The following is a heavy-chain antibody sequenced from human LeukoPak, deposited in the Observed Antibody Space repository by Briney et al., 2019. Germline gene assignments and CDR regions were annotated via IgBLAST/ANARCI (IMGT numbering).Heavy chain of an antibody. D-gene: IGHD2/OR15-2a*01. V-gene: IGHV3-53*01. J-gene: IGHJ4*02. Sequence: GGSPRLSCTVSGFTVSSNYMAWVRQAPGKGLEWVSVIYAGGNTYYADSVKGRFTISRDNSKNTLYLQMSSLGVEDTAVYYCARDTTAYFDCWGQGTLVTVSP. CDR2: IYAGGNT. CDR3: ARDTTAYFDC. CDR1: GFTVSSNY.